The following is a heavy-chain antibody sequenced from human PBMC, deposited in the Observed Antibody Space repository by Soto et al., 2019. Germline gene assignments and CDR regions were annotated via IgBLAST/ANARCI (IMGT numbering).Heavy chain of an antibody. CDR2: ISAYNGNT. D-gene: IGHD3-9*01. CDR1: GYTFTTYG. V-gene: IGHV1-18*01. Sequence: QVQLVQSGAEMKKPGASVKVSCKASGYTFTTYGINWVRQAPGQGLEWMGWISAYNGNTNYPQKLQGRVTMTTDTLTNTAYMEVRGLRSDDTAVYYCARDYDSLISVPGDYWCQGTLVKVSS. CDR3: ARDYDSLISVPGDY. J-gene: IGHJ4*02.